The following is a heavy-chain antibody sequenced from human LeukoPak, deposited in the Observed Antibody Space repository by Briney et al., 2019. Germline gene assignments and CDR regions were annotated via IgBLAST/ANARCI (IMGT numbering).Heavy chain of an antibody. CDR3: AKDMGSALTVAGPFDY. D-gene: IGHD6-19*01. J-gene: IGHJ4*02. Sequence: PGRSLRLSCAASGFTFSSYAMHWVRQAPGKGLEWVAVISYDGSNKYYADSVKGRFTISRDNSKNTLYLQMNSLRAEDTAVYYCAKDMGSALTVAGPFDYWGQGTLVTVSS. CDR1: GFTFSSYA. V-gene: IGHV3-30*04. CDR2: ISYDGSNK.